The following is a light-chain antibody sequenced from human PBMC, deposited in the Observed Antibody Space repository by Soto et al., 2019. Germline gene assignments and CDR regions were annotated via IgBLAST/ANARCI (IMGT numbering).Light chain of an antibody. CDR1: QTISSW. CDR3: QQYNNWPPIT. Sequence: DIQMTQSPSTLPASVGDRVTITCRASQTISSWLAWYQQKPGKAPDLLIYDASRLAGGVPSRFSGSESGTEFTLTISSLQSEDFAVYYCQQYNNWPPITFGQGTRLEIK. CDR2: DAS. J-gene: IGKJ5*01. V-gene: IGKV1-5*01.